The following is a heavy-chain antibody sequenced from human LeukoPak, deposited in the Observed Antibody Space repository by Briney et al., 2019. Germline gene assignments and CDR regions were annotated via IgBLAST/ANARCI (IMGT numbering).Heavy chain of an antibody. CDR2: IFSGGGT. V-gene: IGHV3-66*01. CDR3: ARGGVVYPDSFDI. J-gene: IGHJ3*02. D-gene: IGHD2-15*01. Sequence: GGSLRLSCAASGFTVSSSYMNWVRQAPGKGLGWVSLIFSGGGTYYADSVKGRFTISRDNSKNTLFLQMNSLRAEDTAVYYCARGGVVYPDSFDIWGRGTMVTVSS. CDR1: GFTVSSSY.